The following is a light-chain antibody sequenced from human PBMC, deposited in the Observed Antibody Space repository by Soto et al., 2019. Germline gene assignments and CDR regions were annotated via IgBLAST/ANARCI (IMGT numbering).Light chain of an antibody. CDR1: QGISSW. CDR2: AAS. CDR3: QQSYSTPWA. J-gene: IGKJ1*01. V-gene: IGKV1-12*01. Sequence: DIQGSQCPSSVAAAVGDRVTIACRASQGISSWLAWYQQKLGKAPKLLIYAASSLQSGVPSRFSGSGSETDFSLTITSLQPEDLATYYCQQSYSTPWALGPGTKVDIK.